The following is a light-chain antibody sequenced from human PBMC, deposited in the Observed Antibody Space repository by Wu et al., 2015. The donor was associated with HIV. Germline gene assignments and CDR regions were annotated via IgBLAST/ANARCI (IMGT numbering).Light chain of an antibody. J-gene: IGKJ1*01. CDR2: KAS. Sequence: DIQMTQSPSTLSASVGDRVTITCRASQSISNSLAWYQHKPGKAPNLLISKASNLESGVPSRFSGSGSGTEFTLTINNLQPGDFATYYCQKYNTAPWTFGQGTKVEMK. CDR1: QSISNS. CDR3: QKYNTAPWT. V-gene: IGKV1-5*03.